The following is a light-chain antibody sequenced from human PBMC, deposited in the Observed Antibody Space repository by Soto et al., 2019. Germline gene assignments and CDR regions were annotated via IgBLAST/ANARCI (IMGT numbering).Light chain of an antibody. CDR1: ESVSSN. Sequence: ELVMKQYPTTLSFSPGQIATLSCRSSESVSSNLAWYQQRPGQAPRLVIYGASTRATGIPARFSGGGSGTEFTLTISSLQSEDFAVYYCQQYNSGPPITVGQGTRLEI. CDR3: QQYNSGPPIT. V-gene: IGKV3-15*01. J-gene: IGKJ5*01. CDR2: GAS.